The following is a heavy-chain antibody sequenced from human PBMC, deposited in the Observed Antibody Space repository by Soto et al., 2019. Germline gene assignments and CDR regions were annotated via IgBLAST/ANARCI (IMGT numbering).Heavy chain of an antibody. V-gene: IGHV3-48*02. CDR2: ISSSSSTI. J-gene: IGHJ6*02. CDR1: GFTFSSYS. Sequence: GGSLRLSCAASGFTFSSYSMNWVRQAPGKGLEWVSYISSSSSTIYYADSVKGRFTISRDNAKNSLYLQMNSLRDEDTAVYYCARDLYPTIFGVAKRPHYYYYGMDVWGQGTTVTVSS. CDR3: ARDLYPTIFGVAKRPHYYYYGMDV. D-gene: IGHD3-3*01.